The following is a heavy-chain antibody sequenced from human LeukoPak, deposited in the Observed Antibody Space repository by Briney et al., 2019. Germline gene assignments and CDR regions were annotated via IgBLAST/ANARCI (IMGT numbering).Heavy chain of an antibody. D-gene: IGHD6-19*01. J-gene: IGHJ4*02. CDR1: GGSISSGSYY. CDR2: IYTSGST. Sequence: SETLSLTCTVSGGSISSGSYYWRWIRQPAGKGLEWIGRIYTSGSTNYNPSLKSRVTISVDTSKNQFSLKLSSVTAADTAVYYCARDSQKSGWLDYWGQGTLVTVSS. V-gene: IGHV4-61*02. CDR3: ARDSQKSGWLDY.